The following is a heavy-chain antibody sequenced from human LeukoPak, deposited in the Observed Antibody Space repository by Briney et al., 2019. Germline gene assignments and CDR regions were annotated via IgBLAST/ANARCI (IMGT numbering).Heavy chain of an antibody. V-gene: IGHV4-31*03. J-gene: IGHJ4*02. CDR3: AKAAQVGTAVLR. CDR1: GGSISSGDYA. D-gene: IGHD1-26*01. CDR2: IYYSGTR. Sequence: PSETLSLTCTVSGGSISSGDYAWSWIRQHPGKGLEWIGYIYYSGTRHYNPSLQSRVTLSIDTSKNQFSLKVTSVTAADTAVYYCAKAAQVGTAVLRWGQGTLVTVSS.